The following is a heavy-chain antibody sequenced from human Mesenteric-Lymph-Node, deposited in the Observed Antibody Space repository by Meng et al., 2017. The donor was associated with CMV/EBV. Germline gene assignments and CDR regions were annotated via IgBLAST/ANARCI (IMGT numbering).Heavy chain of an antibody. CDR2: INHSGST. Sequence: VQLQRRGDGLLNPSEPLALTCAVYGGSFSGYYGSWIRPPPGKGLEWIGEINHSGSTNYNPSLKSRVTISVDTSKKQFSRKLSSVTAADTAVYYCARHQRWLKSEGGFNYWGQGTLVTVSS. D-gene: IGHD4-23*01. V-gene: IGHV4-34*01. CDR3: ARHQRWLKSEGGFNY. CDR1: GGSFSGYY. J-gene: IGHJ4*02.